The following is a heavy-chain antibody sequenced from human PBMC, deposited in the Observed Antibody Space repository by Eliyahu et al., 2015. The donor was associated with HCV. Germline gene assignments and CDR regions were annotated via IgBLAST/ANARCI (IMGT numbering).Heavy chain of an antibody. V-gene: IGHV4-34*01. CDR3: ARASVVLWFGRDDAFDI. J-gene: IGHJ3*02. CDR2: INHTGST. Sequence: GLEWIGEINHTGSTKYNPSLKSRVSLSADSSKSQFSLTLTSVTSADTAIYYCARASVVLWFGRDDAFDIWGQGTMVTVSS. D-gene: IGHD3-10*01.